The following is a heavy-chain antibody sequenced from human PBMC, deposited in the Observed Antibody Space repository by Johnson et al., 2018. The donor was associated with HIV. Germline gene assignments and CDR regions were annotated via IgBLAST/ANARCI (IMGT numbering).Heavy chain of an antibody. CDR2: ISYDGSNK. D-gene: IGHD6-19*01. V-gene: IGHV3-30*04. J-gene: IGHJ3*02. Sequence: QVQLVESGGGVVQPGRSLRLSCAASGFTFNSYAMHWVRQAPGKGLEWVAVISYDGSNKYYADSVKGRFTISRDNSKNTLYLQMNSLRAEDTAVYYCARDWGLYSSGYDWGGAFDIWGQGTMVTVSS. CDR3: ARDWGLYSSGYDWGGAFDI. CDR1: GFTFNSYA.